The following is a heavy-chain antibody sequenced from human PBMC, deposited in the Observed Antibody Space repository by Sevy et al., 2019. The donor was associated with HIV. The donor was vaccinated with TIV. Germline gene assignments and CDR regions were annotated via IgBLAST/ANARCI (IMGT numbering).Heavy chain of an antibody. CDR2: IYHSGST. V-gene: IGHV4-38-2*01. CDR1: GYSISSGYY. CDR3: ASSGYCSSTSCYGPDY. Sequence: SETLSLTCAVSGYSISSGYYWGWIRQPPGKGLEWIGSIYHSGSTYYNPSLKSRVTISVDTSKNQFSLKLSSVTAADTAVYYCASSGYCSSTSCYGPDYWGQGTLVTVSS. J-gene: IGHJ4*02. D-gene: IGHD2-2*03.